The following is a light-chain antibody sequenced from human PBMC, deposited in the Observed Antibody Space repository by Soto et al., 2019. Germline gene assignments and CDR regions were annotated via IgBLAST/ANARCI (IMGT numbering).Light chain of an antibody. J-gene: IGKJ4*01. V-gene: IGKV1-5*03. CDR3: QQYKSYSLT. Sequence: DIQMTQSPSTLSASVGDRVTITCRACQSISSWLAWYQHKPGKAPKLLIYKASSLESGVPSRFSGSGSGTEFTLAISSLQADDFATYYCQQYKSYSLTFGGGTKVDIK. CDR1: QSISSW. CDR2: KAS.